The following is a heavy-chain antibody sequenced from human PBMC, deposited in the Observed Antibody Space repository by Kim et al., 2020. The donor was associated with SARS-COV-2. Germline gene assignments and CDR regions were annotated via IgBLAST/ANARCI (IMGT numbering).Heavy chain of an antibody. V-gene: IGHV4-61*02. J-gene: IGHJ3*02. CDR3: AREGYYGSGSYIFFDI. D-gene: IGHD3-10*01. CDR2: IYTSGST. CDR1: GGSISSGSYY. Sequence: SETLSLTCTVSGGSISSGSYYWSWIRQPAGKGLEWIGRIYTSGSTNYNPSLKSRVTISVDTSKNQFSLKLSSVTAAATAVYYCAREGYYGSGSYIFFDIWGQGTMVTVSS.